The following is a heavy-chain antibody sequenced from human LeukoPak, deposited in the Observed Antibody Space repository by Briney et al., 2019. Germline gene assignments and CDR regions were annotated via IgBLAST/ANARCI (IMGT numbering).Heavy chain of an antibody. CDR1: DFTVSSNY. CDR3: AWNYGMDV. Sequence: GGSLRLSCAASDFTVSSNYMTWVRQVPGKGLEWVSVIYSGGTTYYADSVKGRITISRDNSKNTLYLQMNSLRAEDTAVYYCAWNYGMDVWGQGTTVTVSS. V-gene: IGHV3-53*01. CDR2: IYSGGTT. J-gene: IGHJ6*02. D-gene: IGHD1-1*01.